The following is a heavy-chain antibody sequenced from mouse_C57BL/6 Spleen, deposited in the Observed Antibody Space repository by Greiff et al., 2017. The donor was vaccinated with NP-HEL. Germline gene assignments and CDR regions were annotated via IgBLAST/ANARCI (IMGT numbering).Heavy chain of an antibody. Sequence: EVQLQESGPGLVKPSQSLSLTCSVTGYSITSGYYWNWIRQFPGNKLEWMGYISYDGSNNYNPSLKNRISITRDTSKNQFFLKLNSVTTEDTATYYCARFYDGFSGFAYWGQGTLVTVAA. V-gene: IGHV3-6*01. J-gene: IGHJ3*01. CDR3: ARFYDGFSGFAY. CDR2: ISYDGSN. D-gene: IGHD2-3*01. CDR1: GYSITSGYY.